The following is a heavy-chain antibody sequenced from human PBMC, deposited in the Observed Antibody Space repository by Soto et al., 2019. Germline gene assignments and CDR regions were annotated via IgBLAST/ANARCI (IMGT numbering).Heavy chain of an antibody. V-gene: IGHV5-10-1*01. CDR3: ARGRQGYYYDSSGSWFDP. D-gene: IGHD3-22*01. Sequence: GESLKISCKGSGYSFTSYWISWVRQMPGKGLEWMGRIDPSDSYTNYSPSLQGHVTISADKSISTAYLQWSSLKASDTAMYYCARGRQGYYYDSSGSWFDPWGQGTLVTVSS. CDR2: IDPSDSYT. J-gene: IGHJ5*02. CDR1: GYSFTSYW.